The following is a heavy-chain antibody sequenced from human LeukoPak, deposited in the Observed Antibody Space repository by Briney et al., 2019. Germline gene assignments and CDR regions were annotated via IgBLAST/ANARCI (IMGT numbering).Heavy chain of an antibody. CDR1: GYSISSGYY. D-gene: IGHD2-2*01. CDR2: IYHSGST. V-gene: IGHV4-38-2*02. J-gene: IGHJ5*02. Sequence: SETLSLTCTVSGYSISSGYYWGWIRQPPGKGLEWIGSIYHSGSTYYNPSLKSRVTISVDTSKNQFSLKLSSVTAADTAVYYCAGSSTSQTGFDPWGQGTLVTVSS. CDR3: AGSSTSQTGFDP.